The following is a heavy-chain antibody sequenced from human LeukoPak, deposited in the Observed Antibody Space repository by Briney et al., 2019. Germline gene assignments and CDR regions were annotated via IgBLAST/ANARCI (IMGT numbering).Heavy chain of an antibody. V-gene: IGHV4-59*01. CDR3: ARGGLNYYYYYMDV. CDR2: IYYSGST. Sequence: KSSETLSLTRTVSGGSISSYYWSWIRHPPGKAREWSGYIYYSGSTNYNPSLKSRVTISVDTSKNQFSLKLSSVTAADTAVYYCARGGLNYYYYYMDVWGKRTTVTISS. CDR1: GGSISSYY. J-gene: IGHJ6*03.